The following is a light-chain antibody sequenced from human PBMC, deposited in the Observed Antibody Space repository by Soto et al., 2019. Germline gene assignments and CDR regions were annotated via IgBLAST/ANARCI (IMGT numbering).Light chain of an antibody. V-gene: IGLV2-23*01. CDR1: SSDVGSYNL. CDR2: EGS. J-gene: IGLJ1*01. CDR3: CSYAGSTTFYA. Sequence: QSVLAQPASVSGSPGQSITISCTGTSSDVGSYNLVSWYQHHPGKAPKLMIYEGSKRPSGVSNRFSGSKSGNTASLTISGLQAEDEADYYCCSYAGSTTFYAFGTGTKVTVL.